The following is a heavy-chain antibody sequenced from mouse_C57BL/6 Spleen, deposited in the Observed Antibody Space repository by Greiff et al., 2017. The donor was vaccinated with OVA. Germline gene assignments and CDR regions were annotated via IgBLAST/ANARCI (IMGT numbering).Heavy chain of an antibody. CDR3: ARSGAYYPLDY. CDR2: IRNKANGYTT. Sequence: EVMLVESGGGLVQPGGSLSLSCAASGFTFTDYYMSWVRQPPGKALEWLGFIRNKANGYTTEYSASVKGLFTISRDNSQSILYLQMNALRAEDSATYYCARSGAYYPLDYWGQGTTLTVSS. CDR1: GFTFTDYY. D-gene: IGHD2-10*01. V-gene: IGHV7-3*01. J-gene: IGHJ2*01.